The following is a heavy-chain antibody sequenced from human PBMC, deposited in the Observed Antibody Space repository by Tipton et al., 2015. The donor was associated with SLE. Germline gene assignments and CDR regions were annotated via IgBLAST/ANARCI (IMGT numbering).Heavy chain of an antibody. CDR2: INHSGST. V-gene: IGHV4-34*01. D-gene: IGHD6-19*01. Sequence: LRLSCAVYGGSFSGYYWSWIRQPPGKGLEWIGEINHSGSTNYNPSLKSRVTISVDTSKNQFSLKLSSVTAADAAVYYCARAGVGSSGWYFDYWGQGTLVTVSS. CDR1: GGSFSGYY. CDR3: ARAGVGSSGWYFDY. J-gene: IGHJ4*02.